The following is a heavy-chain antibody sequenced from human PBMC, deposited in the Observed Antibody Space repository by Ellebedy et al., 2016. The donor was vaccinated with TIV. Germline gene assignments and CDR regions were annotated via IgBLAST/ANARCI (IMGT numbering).Heavy chain of an antibody. CDR3: ARGGWDS. CDR1: GFSFNDYV. Sequence: PGGSLRLSCATSGFSFNDYVMHWVRQAPGRGLEWVSLSGAVGGGTDYADSVKGRFTISRDISKNTLYLQMSSLKVDDTAIYYCARGGWDSWGQGTLVTVSS. CDR2: SGAVGGGT. J-gene: IGHJ4*02. V-gene: IGHV3-23*01.